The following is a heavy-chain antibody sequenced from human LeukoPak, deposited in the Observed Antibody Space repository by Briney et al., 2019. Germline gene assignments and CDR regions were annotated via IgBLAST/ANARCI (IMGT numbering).Heavy chain of an antibody. CDR3: ASSSSELSYDY. CDR2: IYYSGST. CDR1: GGSISSYY. Sequence: SETLSLTCTVSGGSISSYYWSWIRQPPGKGLEWIGYIYYSGSTYYNPSLKSRVTISVDTSKNQFSLKLSSVTAADTAVYYCASSSSELSYDYWGQGTLVTVSS. D-gene: IGHD3-16*02. J-gene: IGHJ4*02. V-gene: IGHV4-59*12.